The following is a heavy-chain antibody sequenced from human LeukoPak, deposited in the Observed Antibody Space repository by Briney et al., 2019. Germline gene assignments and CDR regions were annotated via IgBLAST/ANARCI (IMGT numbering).Heavy chain of an antibody. CDR1: GGSISSSSYY. CDR2: IYYSGST. D-gene: IGHD3-22*01. Sequence: PSETLSLTCTVSGGSISSSSYYWGWIRQPPGKGLEWIGSIYYSGSTYYNPSLKSRVTISVDTSKNQFSLKLSSVTAADTAVYYCARHYYDSSGYYYADAFDIWGQGTMVTVSS. J-gene: IGHJ3*02. CDR3: ARHYYDSSGYYYADAFDI. V-gene: IGHV4-39*01.